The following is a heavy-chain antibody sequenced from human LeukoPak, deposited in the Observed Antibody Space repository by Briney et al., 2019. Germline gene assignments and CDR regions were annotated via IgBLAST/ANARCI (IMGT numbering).Heavy chain of an antibody. CDR2: IVVGSDNT. Sequence: ASVKVSCKASGGTFSSYAINWVRQARGQRLEWIGWIVVGSDNTNYAQEFQERVTITRDMSTSTAYMELSSLRSEDTAVYYCAASALGDAFDIWGQGTMVTVSS. D-gene: IGHD3-3*01. CDR3: AASALGDAFDI. V-gene: IGHV1-58*02. CDR1: GGTFSSYA. J-gene: IGHJ3*02.